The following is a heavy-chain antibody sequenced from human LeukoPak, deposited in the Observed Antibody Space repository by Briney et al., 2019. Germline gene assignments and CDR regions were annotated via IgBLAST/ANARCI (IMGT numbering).Heavy chain of an antibody. D-gene: IGHD5-18*01. Sequence: GESLKISCKGSGYSFTSYWIGWVRQMPGTGLEWMGIIYPGDSDTRYSPSFQGQVTISADKSISTAYLQWSSLKASDTAMYHCARRRGYSYPTGWFDPWGQGTLVTVSS. V-gene: IGHV5-51*01. CDR2: IYPGDSDT. J-gene: IGHJ5*02. CDR1: GYSFTSYW. CDR3: ARRRGYSYPTGWFDP.